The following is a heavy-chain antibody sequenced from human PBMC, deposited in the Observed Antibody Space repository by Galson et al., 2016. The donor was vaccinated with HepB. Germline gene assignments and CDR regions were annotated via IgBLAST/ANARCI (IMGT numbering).Heavy chain of an antibody. V-gene: IGHV3-23*01. CDR1: GFNFSRYV. Sequence: SLRLSCAASGFNFSRYVMAWVRQSPGKGLEWVSGIIGSGATTFYADSLEGRFTISRDNSRNTLDLQINSLRAEDTAVYYCARSYYHDLGTYYMDPHWGQGAQVTVSS. CDR3: ARSYYHDLGTYYMDPH. J-gene: IGHJ4*02. CDR2: IIGSGATT. D-gene: IGHD3-10*01.